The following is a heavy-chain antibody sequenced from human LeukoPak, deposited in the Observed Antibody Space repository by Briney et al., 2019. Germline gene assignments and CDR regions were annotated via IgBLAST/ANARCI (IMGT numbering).Heavy chain of an antibody. Sequence: PSETLSLTCTVSGGSISSGSYYWSWIRQPAGKGLEWIGRVYSSGSTNYNPSLKSRVSISVDTSKNQFSLRLSSVTAADTAVYYCARGGYCGGDCYFYYWGQGTLVTVSS. V-gene: IGHV4-61*02. CDR3: ARGGYCGGDCYFYY. J-gene: IGHJ4*02. CDR1: GGSISSGSYY. CDR2: VYSSGST. D-gene: IGHD2-21*02.